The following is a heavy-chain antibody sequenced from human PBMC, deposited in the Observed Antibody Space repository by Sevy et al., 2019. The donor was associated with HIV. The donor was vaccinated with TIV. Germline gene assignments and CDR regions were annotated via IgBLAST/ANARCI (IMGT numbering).Heavy chain of an antibody. J-gene: IGHJ4*02. D-gene: IGHD3-22*01. Sequence: SETLSLTCTVSGGSISSGDYYWSWIRQPPGKGLEWIGYIYYSGSTYYNPSLKSRVTISVDTSKNQFSLKLGSVTAADTAVYYCARGNGGHSSGYYYGRFDYWGQGTLVTVS. CDR1: GGSISSGDYY. CDR2: IYYSGST. V-gene: IGHV4-30-4*01. CDR3: ARGNGGHSSGYYYGRFDY.